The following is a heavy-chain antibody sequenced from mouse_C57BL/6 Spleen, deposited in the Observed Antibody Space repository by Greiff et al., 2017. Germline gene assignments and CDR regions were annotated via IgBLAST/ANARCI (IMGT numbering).Heavy chain of an antibody. CDR1: GFTFSSYA. Sequence: EVMLVESGGGLVKPGGSLKLSCAASGFTFSSYAMSWVRQTPEKRLEWVATISDGGSYTYYPDNVKGRFTISRDNAKNNLYLQMSHLKSEDTAMYYCARDVGRYYCDYWGQGTTLTVAS. V-gene: IGHV5-4*01. J-gene: IGHJ2*01. CDR3: ARDVGRYYCDY. D-gene: IGHD3-1*01. CDR2: ISDGGSYT.